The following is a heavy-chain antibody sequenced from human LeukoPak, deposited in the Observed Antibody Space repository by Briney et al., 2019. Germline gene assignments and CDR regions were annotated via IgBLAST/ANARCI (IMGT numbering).Heavy chain of an antibody. J-gene: IGHJ4*02. CDR1: GFSFSNYG. CDR2: ISYDGSNK. V-gene: IGHV3-30*18. CDR3: AKDYRPHDFWSGLVDY. Sequence: GGSLRLSCAASGFSFSNYGMHWVRQAPGKGLEWVTLISYDGSNKYYADSVKGRFTISRDNSKNTLYLQMNSLRAEDTAVYYCAKDYRPHDFWSGLVDYWGQGTLVTVSS. D-gene: IGHD3-3*01.